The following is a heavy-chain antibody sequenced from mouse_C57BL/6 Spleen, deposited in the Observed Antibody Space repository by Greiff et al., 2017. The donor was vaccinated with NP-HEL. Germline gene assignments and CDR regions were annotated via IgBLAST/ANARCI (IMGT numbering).Heavy chain of an antibody. J-gene: IGHJ4*01. V-gene: IGHV5-17*01. CDR2: ISSGSSTI. Sequence: EVQRVESGGGLVKPGGSLKLSCAASGFTFSDYGMHWVRQAPEKGLEWVAYISSGSSTIYYADTVKGRFTISRDNAKNTLFLQMTSLRSEDTAMYYCARNGNYPYYAMDYWGQGTSVTVSS. D-gene: IGHD2-1*01. CDR3: ARNGNYPYYAMDY. CDR1: GFTFSDYG.